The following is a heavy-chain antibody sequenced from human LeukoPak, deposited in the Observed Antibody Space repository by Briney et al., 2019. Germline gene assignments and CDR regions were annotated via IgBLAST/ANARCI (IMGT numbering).Heavy chain of an antibody. Sequence: GGSLRLSCAASGFTFRNNWMSWVRQAPGKGLEWVANIKQDGSEKYYVDSVKGRFTISRDNAKNSLYLQMNSLRVEDTAVYYCARDKIVGATHFDYWGQGTLVTVSS. V-gene: IGHV3-7*01. CDR2: IKQDGSEK. D-gene: IGHD1-26*01. J-gene: IGHJ4*02. CDR1: GFTFRNNW. CDR3: ARDKIVGATHFDY.